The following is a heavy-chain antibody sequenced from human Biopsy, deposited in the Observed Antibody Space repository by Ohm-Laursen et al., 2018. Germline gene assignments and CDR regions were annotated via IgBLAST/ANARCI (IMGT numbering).Heavy chain of an antibody. CDR2: ITNTGRTV. J-gene: IGHJ6*02. CDR1: GFTFSGYY. CDR3: ARELGNGMDV. V-gene: IGHV3-11*01. Sequence: GSLRLSCAASGFTFSGYYINWIRQAPGKGLGWVSFITNTGRTVYADSVKGRFTISRDNADNSLHLQMKSLRAEDTAVYYCARELGNGMDVWGQGTPVTVSS.